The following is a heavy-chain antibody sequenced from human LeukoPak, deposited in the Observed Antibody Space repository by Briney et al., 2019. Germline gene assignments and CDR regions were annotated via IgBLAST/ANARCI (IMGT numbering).Heavy chain of an antibody. D-gene: IGHD1-1*01. J-gene: IGHJ4*02. Sequence: KSGGSLRLSCAASGFTFSDYYMNWIRQAPGKGLEWVSYISTSGTTMSYADSVKGRFTISRDSAKNSLYLQMNSLRAEDTAVYYCARGTTGTTDFGYWGQGTLVTVSS. V-gene: IGHV3-11*01. CDR2: ISTSGTTM. CDR1: GFTFSDYY. CDR3: ARGTTGTTDFGY.